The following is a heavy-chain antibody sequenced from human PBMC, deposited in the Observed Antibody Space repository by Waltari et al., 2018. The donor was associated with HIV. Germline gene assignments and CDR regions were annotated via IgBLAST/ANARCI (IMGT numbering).Heavy chain of an antibody. CDR3: ARSNSGGYGTGFTY. Sequence: QVQLQQSGPGLVKPSENLSLTCTVSGGSISSYYWSWIRQPPGKGLDWIGYIYYSGSTNDNRSPNSRVTIAKDTSMSVSSLDVTATTAEYTAVYSCARSNSGGYGTGFTYWGQGTLVSVSS. CDR1: GGSISSYY. J-gene: IGHJ4*02. CDR2: IYYSGST. D-gene: IGHD3-22*01. V-gene: IGHV4-59*01.